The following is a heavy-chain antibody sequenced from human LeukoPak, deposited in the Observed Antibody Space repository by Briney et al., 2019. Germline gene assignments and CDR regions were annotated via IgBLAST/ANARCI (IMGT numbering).Heavy chain of an antibody. Sequence: SETLSLTCTVSGGSISSYYWSWIRQPPGKGLEWIGYIYYSGSTNYNPSLKSRVTISVDTSKDQFSLKLSSVTAADTAVYYCAREAYYDFWSGYYHYYYYGMDVWGQGTTVTVSS. CDR2: IYYSGST. CDR1: GGSISSYY. J-gene: IGHJ6*02. CDR3: AREAYYDFWSGYYHYYYYGMDV. D-gene: IGHD3-3*01. V-gene: IGHV4-59*01.